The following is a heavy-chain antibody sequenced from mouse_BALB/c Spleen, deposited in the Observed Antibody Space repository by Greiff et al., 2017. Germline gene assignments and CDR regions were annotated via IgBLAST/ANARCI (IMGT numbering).Heavy chain of an antibody. CDR3: TRRAPYYRYGYFDY. V-gene: IGHV1S22*01. CDR1: GYTFTSYW. CDR2: IYPGSGST. D-gene: IGHD2-14*01. J-gene: IGHJ2*01. Sequence: LQQPGSELVRPGASVKLSCKASGYTFTSYWMHWVKQRPGQGLEWIGNIYPGSGSTNYDEKFKSKATLTVDTSSSTAYMQLSSLTSEDSAVYYCTRRAPYYRYGYFDYWGQGTTLTVSS.